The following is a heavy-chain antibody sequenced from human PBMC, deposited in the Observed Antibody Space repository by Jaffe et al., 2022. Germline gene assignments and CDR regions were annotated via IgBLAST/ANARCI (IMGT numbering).Heavy chain of an antibody. CDR1: GFSLSNARMG. V-gene: IGHV2-26*01. D-gene: IGHD2-15*01. J-gene: IGHJ6*03. CDR3: ARIVYCSGGSCYSSYYYMDV. Sequence: QVTLKESGPVLVKPTETLTLTCTVSGFSLSNARMGVSWIRQPPGKALEWLAHIFSNDEKSYSTSLKSRLTISKDTSKSQVVLTMTNMDPVDTATYYCARIVYCSGGSCYSSYYYMDVWGKGTTVTVSS. CDR2: IFSNDEK.